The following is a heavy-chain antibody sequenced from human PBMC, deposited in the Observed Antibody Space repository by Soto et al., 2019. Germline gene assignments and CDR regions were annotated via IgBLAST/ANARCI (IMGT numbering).Heavy chain of an antibody. CDR3: AKEPTDERLVITAIEP. CDR1: GFTFTTYA. Sequence: EEQLLEAGGGSVQPGGSLRLSCVASGFTFTTYAMNWVRQVPGKGLEWVSSISGSGTTTYDAGFAKGRFTVSRDNSKKTLYQQMNNLRAEDTALYYCAKEPTDERLVITAIEPWGQATLVTGSS. J-gene: IGHJ4*01. D-gene: IGHD3-9*01. CDR2: ISGSGTTT. V-gene: IGHV3-23*01.